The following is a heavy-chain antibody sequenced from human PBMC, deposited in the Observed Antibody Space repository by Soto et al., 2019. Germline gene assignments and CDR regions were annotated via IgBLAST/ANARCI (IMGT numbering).Heavy chain of an antibody. Sequence: SETMSLTCAVYGWSCSGYYWSWIRQPPEKGLEWIGEINHSGSTNYNPSLKSRVNISVDTSKNQFSLKLSSVTAADTAVYYCARVPTGIAAAGNWFDPWGQGTLVTVSS. CDR2: INHSGST. CDR1: GWSCSGYY. J-gene: IGHJ5*02. V-gene: IGHV4-34*01. D-gene: IGHD6-13*01. CDR3: ARVPTGIAAAGNWFDP.